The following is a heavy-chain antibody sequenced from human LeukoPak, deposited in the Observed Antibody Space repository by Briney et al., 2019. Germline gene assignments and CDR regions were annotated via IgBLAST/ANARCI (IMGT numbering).Heavy chain of an antibody. D-gene: IGHD2-21*02. CDR1: GFTFISYS. CDR3: AKEPRHCGGDCFSLLDY. Sequence: GGSLRLSCAASGFTFISYSMSWVRQAPGKGLEWVSLISGSGGNTYYADSVKGRFTISRDNSKSTLYLQMNSLRAEDTAVFYCAKEPRHCGGDCFSLLDYWGQGTLVSVSS. V-gene: IGHV3-23*01. CDR2: ISGSGGNT. J-gene: IGHJ4*02.